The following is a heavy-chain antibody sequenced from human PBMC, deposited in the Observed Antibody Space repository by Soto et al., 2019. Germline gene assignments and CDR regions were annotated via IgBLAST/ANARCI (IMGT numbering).Heavy chain of an antibody. CDR2: ISSSNKNI. CDR1: GFTFSSYS. V-gene: IGHV3-48*02. D-gene: IGHD6-13*01. CDR3: ARDSPYSSSWYDLNWFDP. J-gene: IGHJ5*02. Sequence: PGGSLRLSCAASGFTFSSYSMNWVRQAPGKGQEWVTYISSSNKNIYYADNEKDQYTNSRDNAKNTLYIKKNSQRDEDSAVYYCARDSPYSSSWYDLNWFDPWGQGTLVTVSS.